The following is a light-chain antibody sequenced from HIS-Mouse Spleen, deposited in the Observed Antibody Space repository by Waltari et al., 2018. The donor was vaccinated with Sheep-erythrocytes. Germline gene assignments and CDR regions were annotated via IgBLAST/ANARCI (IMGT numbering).Light chain of an antibody. J-gene: IGLJ1*01. CDR1: SSDVGCYNY. CDR2: DVS. V-gene: IGLV2-11*01. Sequence: QSALTQPRSVSGSPGQSVTISCSGTSSDVGCYNYVSWYQQHPVKAPKLRIYDVSKRPSGVPDRFSGSKSGNTASLTISVLQAEDEADYYCCSYAGSYNHVFATGTKVTVL. CDR3: CSYAGSYNHV.